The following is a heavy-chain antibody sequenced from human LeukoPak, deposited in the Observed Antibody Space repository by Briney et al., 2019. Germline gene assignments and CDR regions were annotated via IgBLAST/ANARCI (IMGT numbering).Heavy chain of an antibody. CDR2: INPNSGGA. J-gene: IGHJ4*02. D-gene: IGHD3-10*01. CDR3: APLITMVRGVIISDY. CDR1: GYTFTGYY. Sequence: ASVKVSCKASGYTFTGYYMHWVRQAPGQGPEWMGWINPNSGGANYAQKFQGRVTMTRDTSISTAYMELSRLRSDDTAVYYCAPLITMVRGVIISDYWGQGTLVTVSS. V-gene: IGHV1-2*02.